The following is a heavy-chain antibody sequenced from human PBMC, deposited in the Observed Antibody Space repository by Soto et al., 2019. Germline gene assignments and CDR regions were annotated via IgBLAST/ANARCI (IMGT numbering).Heavy chain of an antibody. J-gene: IGHJ6*02. CDR1: GGSISSSSYY. D-gene: IGHD2-21*02. Sequence: SETLSLTCTVSGGSISSSSYYWGWIRQPPGKGLEWIGYIYNTGSTIYNPSLKRRVTISVDTSKNQFSLKLNSVTAADTAVYYCARDLWGYCGADCYPLDVWGQGTMVTVSS. V-gene: IGHV4-61*01. CDR2: IYNTGST. CDR3: ARDLWGYCGADCYPLDV.